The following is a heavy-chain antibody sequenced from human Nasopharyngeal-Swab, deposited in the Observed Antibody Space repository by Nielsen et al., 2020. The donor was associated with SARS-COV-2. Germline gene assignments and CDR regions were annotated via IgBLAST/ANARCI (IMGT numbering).Heavy chain of an antibody. CDR3: ARDLGYCSGGGCSIDY. CDR2: ISAYNGNT. D-gene: IGHD2-15*01. J-gene: IGHJ4*02. Sequence: ASVKVSCKASGYTFTSYGISWVRQAPGQGLEWMGWISAYNGNTNYAQKLQGRVTMTTDTSTSTAYMELRSLRSDDTAVYYCARDLGYCSGGGCSIDYWGQGTLVTVSS. V-gene: IGHV1-18*01. CDR1: GYTFTSYG.